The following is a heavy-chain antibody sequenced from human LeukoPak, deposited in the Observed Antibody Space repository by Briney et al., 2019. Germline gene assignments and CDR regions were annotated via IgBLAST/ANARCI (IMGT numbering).Heavy chain of an antibody. Sequence: PSETLSLTCAVYGGSFSGYYWSWIRQPPGKGLEWIGEINHSGSTNYNPSLKSRVTISVDTSKNQFSLKLSSVTAADTAVYYCARPGVRGAARYYYMDVWGKGTTVTVSS. CDR1: GGSFSGYY. CDR2: INHSGST. V-gene: IGHV4-34*01. CDR3: ARPGVRGAARYYYMDV. J-gene: IGHJ6*03. D-gene: IGHD3-16*01.